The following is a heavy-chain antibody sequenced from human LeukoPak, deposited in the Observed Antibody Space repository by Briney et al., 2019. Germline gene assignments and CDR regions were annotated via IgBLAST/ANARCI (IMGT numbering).Heavy chain of an antibody. Sequence: GRSLRLSCAASGFTFSSYAMHWVRQAPGKGLEWVAVISYDGSNKYYADSVKGRFTISRDNSKNTLYLQMNSLRAEDTAVYYCAREWIWRNFDYWGQGPLVTVSS. CDR1: GFTFSSYA. D-gene: IGHD3-3*01. V-gene: IGHV3-30*04. CDR3: AREWIWRNFDY. J-gene: IGHJ4*02. CDR2: ISYDGSNK.